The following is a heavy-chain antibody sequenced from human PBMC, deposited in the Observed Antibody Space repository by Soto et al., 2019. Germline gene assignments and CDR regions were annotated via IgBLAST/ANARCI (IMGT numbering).Heavy chain of an antibody. Sequence: QVQLQESGPGLVNPSGTLSLTCAVSGGPISSSNWWSWFRQPPGKGLEWIGESYHSGRTNKNTSLKGRVTISVDKSKNQFSLKLSSVTAADTAVYYCARCIAAAGPIDYWGQGTLVTVSS. CDR3: ARCIAAAGPIDY. CDR1: GGPISSSNW. CDR2: SYHSGRT. V-gene: IGHV4-4*02. J-gene: IGHJ4*02. D-gene: IGHD6-13*01.